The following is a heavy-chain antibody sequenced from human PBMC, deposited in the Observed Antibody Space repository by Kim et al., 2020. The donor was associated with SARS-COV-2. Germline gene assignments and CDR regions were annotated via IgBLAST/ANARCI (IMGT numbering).Heavy chain of an antibody. Sequence: GGSLRLSCAASGFTFSSYAMHWVRQAPGKGLEWVAVISYDGSNKYYADSVKGRFTISRDNSKNTLYLQMNSLRAEDTAVYYCARASGSGWRAYFDYWGQG. V-gene: IGHV3-30*04. D-gene: IGHD6-19*01. CDR2: ISYDGSNK. CDR1: GFTFSSYA. CDR3: ARASGSGWRAYFDY. J-gene: IGHJ4*02.